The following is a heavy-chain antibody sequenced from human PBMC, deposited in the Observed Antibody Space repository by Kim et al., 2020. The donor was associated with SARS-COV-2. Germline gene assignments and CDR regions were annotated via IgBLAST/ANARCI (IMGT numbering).Heavy chain of an antibody. J-gene: IGHJ6*02. Sequence: SETLSLTCAVYGRSFSGYYWSWIRQPPGKGLEWIGEINHSGSTNYNPSLKSRVTISVDTSKNQFSLKLSSVTAADTAVYYCARGFRVMVRGVIKKYYYGMDVWGQGTTVTVSS. CDR3: ARGFRVMVRGVIKKYYYGMDV. CDR1: GRSFSGYY. V-gene: IGHV4-34*01. D-gene: IGHD3-10*01. CDR2: INHSGST.